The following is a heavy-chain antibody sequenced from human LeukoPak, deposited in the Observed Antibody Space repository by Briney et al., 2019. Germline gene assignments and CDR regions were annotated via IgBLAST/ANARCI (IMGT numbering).Heavy chain of an antibody. CDR3: ARGPVVTMIVGSKDAFDI. CDR1: GFTFSSYA. D-gene: IGHD3-22*01. Sequence: PGGSLRLSCAASGFTFSSYAMHWVRQAPGKGLEWVAVISYDGSNKYYADSVKGRFTISRDNSKNTLYLQMNSLRAEDTAVYYCARGPVVTMIVGSKDAFDIWGQGTMVTVSS. J-gene: IGHJ3*02. CDR2: ISYDGSNK. V-gene: IGHV3-30-3*01.